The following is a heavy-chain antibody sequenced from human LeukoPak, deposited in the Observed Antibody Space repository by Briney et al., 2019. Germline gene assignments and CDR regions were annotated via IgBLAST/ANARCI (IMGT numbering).Heavy chain of an antibody. D-gene: IGHD4-23*01. Sequence: GGSLRLSCAASGFTLSSYWMTWVRQAPGKGLEWVANINEDGSEKYYVDSVKGRFTISRDNAKNSLYLQMNSLRAEDTAVYYCARDYGGDWAFDYWGQGTLVTVSS. CDR2: INEDGSEK. V-gene: IGHV3-7*01. CDR3: ARDYGGDWAFDY. J-gene: IGHJ4*02. CDR1: GFTLSSYW.